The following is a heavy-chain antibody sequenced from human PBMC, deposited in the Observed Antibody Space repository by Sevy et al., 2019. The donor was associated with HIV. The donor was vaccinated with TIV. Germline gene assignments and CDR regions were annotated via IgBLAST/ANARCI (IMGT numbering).Heavy chain of an antibody. V-gene: IGHV3-21*01. D-gene: IGHD3-10*01. CDR2: ISSSSSYI. CDR1: GFTFSSYS. Sequence: GGSLRLSCAASGFTFSSYSMNWVRQAPGKGLEWVSSISSSSSYIYYADSVKGRFTISRDNAKNSLCLQMNSLRAEDTAVYYCARDQYYYGSGSYYNNWGQGTLVTVSS. CDR3: ARDQYYYGSGSYYNN. J-gene: IGHJ4*02.